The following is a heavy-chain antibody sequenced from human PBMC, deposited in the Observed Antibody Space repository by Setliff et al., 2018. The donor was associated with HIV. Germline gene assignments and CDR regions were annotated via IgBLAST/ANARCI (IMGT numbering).Heavy chain of an antibody. CDR1: AGTFSSHV. V-gene: IGHV1-69*13. CDR2: IIPIFGSA. J-gene: IGHJ5*02. CDR3: ARPTYYTDNSGHPRYYFET. Sequence: ASVKVSCKASAGTFSSHVISWFRQAPGQGLEWMGGIIPIFGSANFPQNFQGRLTITVDEPTSTAYMELSSLTSDDTAVYYCARPTYYTDNSGHPRYYFETWGQGTRVTVSS. D-gene: IGHD3-22*01.